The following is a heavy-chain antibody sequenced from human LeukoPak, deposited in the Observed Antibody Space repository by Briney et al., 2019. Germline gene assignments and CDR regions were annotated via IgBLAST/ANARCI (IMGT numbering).Heavy chain of an antibody. D-gene: IGHD1-26*01. CDR3: ASLGANDY. CDR2: ISWNSGSI. Sequence: PSRSLRLSCAASGFTFDDYAMHWVRQAPGKGLEWVSGISWNSGSIGYADSVKGRFTISRDNAKNSLYLQMNSLRAEDMALYYCASLGANDYWGQGTLVTVSS. J-gene: IGHJ4*02. CDR1: GFTFDDYA. V-gene: IGHV3-9*03.